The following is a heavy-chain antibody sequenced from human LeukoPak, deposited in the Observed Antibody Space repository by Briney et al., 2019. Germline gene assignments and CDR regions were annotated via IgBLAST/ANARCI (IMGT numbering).Heavy chain of an antibody. CDR3: ARLLGYCSSTSCFDY. CDR1: DGSIKDYY. D-gene: IGHD2-2*01. Sequence: SETLSLTCSVSDGSIKDYYWSWIRQPPGKGLEWIGYIYHSGSTYYNPSLKSRVTISVDRSKNQFSLKLSSVTAADTAVYYCARLLGYCSSTSCFDYWGQGTLVTVSS. V-gene: IGHV4-59*12. CDR2: IYHSGST. J-gene: IGHJ4*02.